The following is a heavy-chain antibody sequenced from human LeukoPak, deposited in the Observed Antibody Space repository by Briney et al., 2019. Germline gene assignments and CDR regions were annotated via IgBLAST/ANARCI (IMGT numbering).Heavy chain of an antibody. D-gene: IGHD3-10*01. J-gene: IGHJ4*02. Sequence: GGSLRLSCGASGFYFSSYSMNWVCQSPGKGLEWVSSINSGSTYMYYADSVKGRFTISRDNAKNSLYLQMTSLRADDTAVYYCARGTYYYEFWGQGTLVTVSS. CDR2: INSGSTYM. CDR3: ARGTYYYEF. V-gene: IGHV3-21*01. CDR1: GFYFSSYS.